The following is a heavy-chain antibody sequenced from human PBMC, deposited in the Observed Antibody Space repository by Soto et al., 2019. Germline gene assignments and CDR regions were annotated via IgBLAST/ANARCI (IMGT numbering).Heavy chain of an antibody. CDR2: LSGSGGTT. Sequence: GGSLRLSCTVSGVTFSNYAMNWVRQAPGKGLEWVSSLSGSGGTTYYADSVKGRFIISGDNSKNTLYLLMNSLRAEDTALYYCAKQRADYGSGADTFYFDSWGQGALVTVSS. V-gene: IGHV3-23*01. J-gene: IGHJ4*02. D-gene: IGHD3-10*01. CDR3: AKQRADYGSGADTFYFDS. CDR1: GVTFSNYA.